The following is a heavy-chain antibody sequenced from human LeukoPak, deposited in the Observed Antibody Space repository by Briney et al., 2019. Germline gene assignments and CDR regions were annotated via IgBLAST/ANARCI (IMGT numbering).Heavy chain of an antibody. CDR3: ARDPLARFGESPLNYYYGMDV. D-gene: IGHD3-10*02. CDR1: GFTFSSYS. CDR2: ISSSSSYI. J-gene: IGHJ6*02. Sequence: PGGSLRLSCAASGFTFSSYSMNWVRQAPGKGLEWVSSISSSSSYIYYADSVKGRFTISRDNAKNSLYLQMNSLRAEDTAVYYCARDPLARFGESPLNYYYGMDVWGQGTTVTVSS. V-gene: IGHV3-21*01.